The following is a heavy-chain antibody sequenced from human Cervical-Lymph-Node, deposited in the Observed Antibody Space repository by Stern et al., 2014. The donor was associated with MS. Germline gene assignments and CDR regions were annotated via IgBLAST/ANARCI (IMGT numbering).Heavy chain of an antibody. Sequence: VQLVQSGAEVKKPGESLMISCKTSGYSFSHFWIGWVRQMPGKGLEWVGIIYPADSDTTYSPSFQGQVTISADVSISTAYLQWSSLKASDTAMYYCVRRRDSDSYDTFDIWGQGTMLTVSS. J-gene: IGHJ3*02. CDR1: GYSFSHFW. CDR3: VRRRDSDSYDTFDI. CDR2: IYPADSDT. D-gene: IGHD3-22*01. V-gene: IGHV5-51*01.